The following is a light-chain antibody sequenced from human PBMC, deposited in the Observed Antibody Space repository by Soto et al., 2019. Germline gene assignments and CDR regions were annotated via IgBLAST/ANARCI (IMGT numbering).Light chain of an antibody. V-gene: IGKV1-8*01. CDR2: AAS. CDR3: QQYYSYPS. J-gene: IGKJ3*01. Sequence: AIRMTQSPSSFSASTGDRVTITCRASQGISSYLAWYQQKPGKAPKLLIYAASTLQSGVPSRFSGSGSGTDFTLTISCLQSEDFATYYCQQYYSYPSFGPATKVDIK. CDR1: QGISSY.